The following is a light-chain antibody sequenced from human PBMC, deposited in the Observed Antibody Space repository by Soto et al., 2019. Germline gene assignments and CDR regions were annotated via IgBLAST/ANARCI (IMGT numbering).Light chain of an antibody. Sequence: SYELTQPPSVSVSPGQTARITCSGDALPKKFASWYQQKSGQAPLLVIYDDSRRPSGIPERFSGSSSGTVATLTVTEAQVEDEADYYCYSFDHSGNIMVFGGGTKLTVL. J-gene: IGLJ2*01. CDR3: YSFDHSGNIMV. CDR2: DDS. CDR1: ALPKKF. V-gene: IGLV3-10*01.